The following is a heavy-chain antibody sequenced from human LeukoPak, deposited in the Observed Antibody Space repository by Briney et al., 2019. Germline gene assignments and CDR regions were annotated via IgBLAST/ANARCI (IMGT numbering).Heavy chain of an antibody. Sequence: GGSLRLSCAASGFTLSSYAMSWVRQAPGKGREWGSAISCRGGSTYYADSVKGRFTISRDNSKHTLYLKMNSVRAEDTAGYCCAKDRAAAGIETADYWGQRTLVTVSS. CDR2: ISCRGGST. CDR1: GFTLSSYA. J-gene: IGHJ4*02. D-gene: IGHD6-13*01. V-gene: IGHV3-23*01. CDR3: AKDRAAAGIETADY.